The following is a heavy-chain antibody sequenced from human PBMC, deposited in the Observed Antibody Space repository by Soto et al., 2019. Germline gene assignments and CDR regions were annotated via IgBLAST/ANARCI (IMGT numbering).Heavy chain of an antibody. J-gene: IGHJ4*02. D-gene: IGHD4-17*01. Sequence: EVQLVESGGGLVQPGGSLKLSCATSGLTFSGSNMHWVRQASGKGLEWVGRIKSKADSYATAYAASVKGRFIVSRDDSQNTAYLRMNSLKTEDTAVYYCTRWGGDPPTLDYWGQGTLVTVSS. CDR3: TRWGGDPPTLDY. V-gene: IGHV3-73*02. CDR1: GLTFSGSN. CDR2: IKSKADSYAT.